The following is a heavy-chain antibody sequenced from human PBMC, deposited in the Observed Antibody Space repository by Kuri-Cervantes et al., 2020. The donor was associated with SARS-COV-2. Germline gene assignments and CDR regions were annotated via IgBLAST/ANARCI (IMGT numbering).Heavy chain of an antibody. CDR3: ARHPYSSGRWMDEIDAFDI. D-gene: IGHD6-19*01. V-gene: IGHV4-38-2*01. CDR1: GYSISSGYY. Sequence: GSLRLSCAASGYSISSGYYWGWIRQPPGKGLEWIGSIYHSGSTYYNPSLKSRVTISVDTSKNQFSLKLSSVTAADTAVYYCARHPYSSGRWMDEIDAFDIWGQGTMVTVSS. CDR2: IYHSGST. J-gene: IGHJ3*02.